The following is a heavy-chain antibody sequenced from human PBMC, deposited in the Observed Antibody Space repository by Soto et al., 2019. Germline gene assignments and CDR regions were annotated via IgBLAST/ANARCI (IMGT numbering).Heavy chain of an antibody. CDR2: ISSSGSST. Sequence: PGGSLRLSWAASGFTFSDYYMSWIRQAPGKGLEWVSYISSSGSSTYYADSVKGRFTISRDNSKNTLYLQMNSLRAEDTAVYYCAKVRLAVARSGAFDIWGQGTMVTVSS. CDR3: AKVRLAVARSGAFDI. J-gene: IGHJ3*02. V-gene: IGHV3-23*01. D-gene: IGHD6-19*01. CDR1: GFTFSDYY.